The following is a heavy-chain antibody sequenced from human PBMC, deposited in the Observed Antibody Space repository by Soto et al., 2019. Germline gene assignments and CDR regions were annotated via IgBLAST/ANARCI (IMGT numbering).Heavy chain of an antibody. V-gene: IGHV3-23*01. CDR2: IHGDGDYT. D-gene: IGHD2-15*01. Sequence: QVLESGGGLVQPGGSLRLSCAASGFTFSCCAMSWVRQAPGKGLEWVSTIHGDGDYTHDTDSVKGRFTISRDNSRNTLYLQMNSLRADDTAVYYCAKIRVAGDYSNWSFAVWGRGTLVTVSS. J-gene: IGHJ2*01. CDR3: AKIRVAGDYSNWSFAV. CDR1: GFTFSCCA.